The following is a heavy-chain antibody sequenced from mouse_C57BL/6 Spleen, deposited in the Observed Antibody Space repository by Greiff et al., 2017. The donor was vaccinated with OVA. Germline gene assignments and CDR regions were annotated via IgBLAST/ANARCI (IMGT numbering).Heavy chain of an antibody. CDR2: INPSSGYT. V-gene: IGHV1-4*01. D-gene: IGHD1-1*01. Sequence: QVQLQQSGAELARPGASVKMSCKASGYTFTSYTMHWVKQRPGQGLEWIGYINPSSGYTKYNQKFKDKATLTADKSSSTAYMQLSSLTSEDSAFYYCARGYYGLDYAMDYWGQGTSVTVSS. J-gene: IGHJ4*01. CDR1: GYTFTSYT. CDR3: ARGYYGLDYAMDY.